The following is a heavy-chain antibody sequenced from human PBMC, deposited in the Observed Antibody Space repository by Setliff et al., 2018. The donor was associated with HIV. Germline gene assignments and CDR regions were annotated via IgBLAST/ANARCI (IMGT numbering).Heavy chain of an antibody. CDR1: GNTFNSYY. V-gene: IGHV1-46*02. J-gene: IGHJ4*02. CDR3: AKADYCSGGSCNSRRSIDY. CDR2: INPLGGNT. D-gene: IGHD2-15*01. Sequence: ASVKVSCKASGNTFNSYYLHWVRQAPGQGLEWMGIINPLGGNTNYYAQKFQGRVTTTRDTSTSTIYVELSSLRSEDTAVYYCAKADYCSGGSCNSRRSIDYWGQGTLVTVSS.